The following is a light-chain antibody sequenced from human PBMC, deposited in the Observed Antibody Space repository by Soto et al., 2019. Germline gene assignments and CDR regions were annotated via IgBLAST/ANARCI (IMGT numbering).Light chain of an antibody. CDR2: AAS. J-gene: IGKJ4*01. CDR3: QQFGS. Sequence: EIVLTQSPGTVSLSPGERATLSCRASQYISSSYLAWYQQKPGQAPRLLIYAASSRATGIPDRFSGSGSGTDFTLTISRLEPEDFAVYYCQQFGSFGGGTKVDIK. V-gene: IGKV3-20*01. CDR1: QYISSSY.